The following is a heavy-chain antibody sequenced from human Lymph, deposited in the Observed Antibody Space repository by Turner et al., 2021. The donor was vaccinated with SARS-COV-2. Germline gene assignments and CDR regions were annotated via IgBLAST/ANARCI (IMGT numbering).Heavy chain of an antibody. J-gene: IGHJ6*02. D-gene: IGHD3-10*01. CDR1: GFTFSTYA. CDR2: ISYDGSNK. CDR3: ARYASGGYFYYGMDV. V-gene: IGHV3-30*04. Sequence: QVQLVESGGGVVQPGRSLRLSCSASGFTFSTYAIYWVRQAPGKGVEWVAVISYDGSNKYYADSVKGRFTISRDNSKNTLYLQMNSLRAEDTAVYYCARYASGGYFYYGMDVWGQGTTVTVSS.